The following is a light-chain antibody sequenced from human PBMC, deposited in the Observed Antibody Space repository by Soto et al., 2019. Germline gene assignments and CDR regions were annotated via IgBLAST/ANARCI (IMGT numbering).Light chain of an antibody. Sequence: QSALTQPASVSGSPGQSITISCTGTSSDVGLYNLVSWYQQLPGKAPKLIIYEVNERPSGISDRFSGSKSGNTASLTISWLQDEDEADYYCCSYVGSSILMFGGGTKVTLL. V-gene: IGLV2-23*02. CDR3: CSYVGSSILM. J-gene: IGLJ3*02. CDR2: EVN. CDR1: SSDVGLYNL.